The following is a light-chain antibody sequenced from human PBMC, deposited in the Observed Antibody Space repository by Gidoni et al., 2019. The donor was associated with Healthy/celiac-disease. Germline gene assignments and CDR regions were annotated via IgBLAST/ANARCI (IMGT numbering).Light chain of an antibody. CDR3: QQGYSAPRT. CDR1: QSISSY. V-gene: IGKV1-39*01. J-gene: IGKJ1*01. CDR2: AAT. Sequence: DTLMTQFPSSLSASVGDRVTITCRASQSISSYLKWYQQKPGKAPKLLMYAATSVQSGVPRRFSGSGAATDFTLTISSLPPEDFATYYWQQGYSAPRTFGQGTKVEIK.